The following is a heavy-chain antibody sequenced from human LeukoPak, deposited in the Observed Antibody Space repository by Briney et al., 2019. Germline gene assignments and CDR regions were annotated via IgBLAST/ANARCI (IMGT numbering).Heavy chain of an antibody. Sequence: PGGSLRLSCAASGFTFTTFWMNWVRQVPGKRLVWVSLINPDGSTTTYADSVKGRFTISRDNAKNTVYLQMNSLRGEDTAVYYYARDLRGSPDRWGQGTLVTVSS. CDR2: INPDGSTT. J-gene: IGHJ5*02. D-gene: IGHD3-16*01. CDR1: GFTFTTFW. V-gene: IGHV3-74*01. CDR3: ARDLRGSPDR.